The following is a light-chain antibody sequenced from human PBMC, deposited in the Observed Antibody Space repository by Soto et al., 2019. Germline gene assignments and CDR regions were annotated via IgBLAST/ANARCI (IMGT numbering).Light chain of an antibody. V-gene: IGKV1-27*01. CDR2: AAS. J-gene: IGKJ1*01. CDR3: QKYDSDPCT. Sequence: DIQMTQSPSSLSASVGDRVTITCRATQGISNYLAWYQQKPEKLPELLIYAASTLQSGVPSRFSGSRSGTDFTLTISSLQPEDGATYYCQKYDSDPCTFGQGTNVEIK. CDR1: QGISNY.